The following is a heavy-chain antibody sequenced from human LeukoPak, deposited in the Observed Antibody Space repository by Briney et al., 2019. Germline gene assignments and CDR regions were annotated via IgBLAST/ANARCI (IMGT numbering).Heavy chain of an antibody. V-gene: IGHV3-74*01. Sequence: GGSLRLSCAASGFIVRSYWMHWVRQAPGKGLVWVSRINSDGRTTNYADSVKGRFTISRDNAKNTVYLQMNSPRAEDTAVYYCARELDYYDSSGYYVDYWGQGTLVTVSS. D-gene: IGHD3-22*01. CDR3: ARELDYYDSSGYYVDY. CDR1: GFIVRSYW. CDR2: INSDGRTT. J-gene: IGHJ4*02.